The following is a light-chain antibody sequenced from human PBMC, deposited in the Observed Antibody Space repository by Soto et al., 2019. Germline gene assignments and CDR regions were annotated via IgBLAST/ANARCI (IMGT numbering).Light chain of an antibody. CDR1: QSVSSD. Sequence: EIVMTQSSAPLSVSPGEGSTLSCRASQSVSSDLAWYEQNPGQAPSLLIYGASTRATGIPARFSGSGSGTEFTLTISSLQSEDFAVYYCQQYNNWPLTCGGRTKVDNK. J-gene: IGKJ4*01. CDR3: QQYNNWPLT. CDR2: GAS. V-gene: IGKV3-15*01.